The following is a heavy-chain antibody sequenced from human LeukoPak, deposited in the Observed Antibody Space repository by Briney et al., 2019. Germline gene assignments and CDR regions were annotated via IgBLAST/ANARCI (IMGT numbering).Heavy chain of an antibody. D-gene: IGHD3-9*01. J-gene: IGHJ4*02. CDR3: ARDQAELRYFDWQIGVFDY. CDR2: INPNSGGT. CDR1: GYTFTGYY. V-gene: IGHV1-2*02. Sequence: ASVKVSCKASGYTFTGYYMHWVRQAPGQGLEWMGWINPNSGGTNYAQKFQGRVTVTRDTSISTAYMELSGLRSDDTAVYYCARDQAELRYFDWQIGVFDYWGQGTLVTVSS.